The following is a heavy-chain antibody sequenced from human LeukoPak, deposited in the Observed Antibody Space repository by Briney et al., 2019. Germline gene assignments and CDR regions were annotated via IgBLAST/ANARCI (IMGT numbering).Heavy chain of an antibody. J-gene: IGHJ6*02. CDR3: AKDTRYSYGYGMDV. CDR1: GFTFDDYA. Sequence: GGSLRLSCAASGFTFDDYAMHWVRQAPGKGLEWVSGITWNSDYKVYADSVKGRFTISRDNAKNSLYLQMNSLRAEDTALYYCAKDTRYSYGYGMDVWGQGTTVTVSS. D-gene: IGHD5-18*01. CDR2: ITWNSDYK. V-gene: IGHV3-9*01.